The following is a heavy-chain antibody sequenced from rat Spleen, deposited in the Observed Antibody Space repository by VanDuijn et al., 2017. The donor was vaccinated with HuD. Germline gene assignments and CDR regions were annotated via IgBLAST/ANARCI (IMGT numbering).Heavy chain of an antibody. D-gene: IGHD1-6*01. CDR3: ATFMYTTDYYYDDY. CDR1: GYSITSNY. V-gene: IGHV3-1*01. Sequence: EVQLQESGPGLVKPSQSLSLTCSVTGYSITSNYWGWIRKFPGNKMEWIGHISYSGSTSYNPSLKSRISITRDTSKNQFFLQLNSLTSEDTATYYCATFMYTTDYYYDDYWGQGVMVTVSS. J-gene: IGHJ2*01. CDR2: ISYSGST.